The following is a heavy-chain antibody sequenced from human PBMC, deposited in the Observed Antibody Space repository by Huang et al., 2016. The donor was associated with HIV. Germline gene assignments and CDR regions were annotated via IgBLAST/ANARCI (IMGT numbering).Heavy chain of an antibody. D-gene: IGHD3-10*01. V-gene: IGHV1-69*01. CDR2: IIPIFGTA. Sequence: QVQLVQSGAEVKKPGSSVKVSCKASGGTFSSYAISGVRQAPGQGLEGMGGIIPIFGTANYAQKFQGRVTITADESTSTAYMELSSLRSEDTAVYYCAGTYGSGSYPISVDYWGQGTLVTVSS. CDR1: GGTFSSYA. CDR3: AGTYGSGSYPISVDY. J-gene: IGHJ4*02.